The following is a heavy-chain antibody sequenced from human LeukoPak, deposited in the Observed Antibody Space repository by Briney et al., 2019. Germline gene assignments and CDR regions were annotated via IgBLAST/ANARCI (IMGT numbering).Heavy chain of an antibody. CDR2: IIPIFGTA. CDR3: ATDPTIYDFWSGSMYYFDY. D-gene: IGHD3-3*01. Sequence: ASVKVSCKASGGTFSSYAISWVRQAPGQGPEWMGRIIPIFGTANYAQKFQGRVTITTDESTSTAYMELSSLRSEDTAVYYCATDPTIYDFWSGSMYYFDYWGQGTLVTVSS. CDR1: GGTFSSYA. V-gene: IGHV1-69*05. J-gene: IGHJ4*02.